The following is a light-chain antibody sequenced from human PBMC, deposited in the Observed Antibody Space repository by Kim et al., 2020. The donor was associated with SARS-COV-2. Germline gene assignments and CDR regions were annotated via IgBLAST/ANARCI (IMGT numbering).Light chain of an antibody. V-gene: IGLV2-14*01. Sequence: QSALTQPASVSGSPGQSITISCTGYNYVSWYQQHPGKAPQLMIYDVTKRPSGVSNRFSGSKSGNTASLTISGLQAEDEADYYCSSYTTSSSVVFGGGTQLTVL. CDR2: DVT. J-gene: IGLJ2*01. CDR3: SSYTTSSSVV. CDR1: YNY.